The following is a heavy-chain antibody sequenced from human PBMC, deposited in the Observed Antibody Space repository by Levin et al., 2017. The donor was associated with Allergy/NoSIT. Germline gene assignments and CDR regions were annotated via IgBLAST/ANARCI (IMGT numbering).Heavy chain of an antibody. D-gene: IGHD1-26*01. CDR1: GFTFSSYW. CDR3: ARALIVGATSGGDY. CDR2: INTDGSTT. Sequence: GGSLRLSCAASGFTFSSYWMHWVRQAPGKGLVWVSRINTDGSTTNYADSVKGRFTISRDNAKNTLYLQMTSLRAEDTAVYYCARALIVGATSGGDYWGQGTLVTVSS. V-gene: IGHV3-74*01. J-gene: IGHJ4*02.